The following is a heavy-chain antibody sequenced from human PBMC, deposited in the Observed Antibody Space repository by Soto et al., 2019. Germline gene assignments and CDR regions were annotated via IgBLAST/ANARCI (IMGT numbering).Heavy chain of an antibody. CDR2: IIPIFGTA. CDR3: ARDAECGGECYEAY. V-gene: IGHV1-69*06. J-gene: IGHJ4*02. D-gene: IGHD2-21*01. CDR1: GGTFSSYA. Sequence: ASVKVSCKASGGTFSSYAISWVRQAPGQGLEWMGGIIPIFGTANYAQKFQGRVTITADKSTSTAYMELSSLRSEDTAVYYCARDAECGGECYEAYWGRGTLVTGSS.